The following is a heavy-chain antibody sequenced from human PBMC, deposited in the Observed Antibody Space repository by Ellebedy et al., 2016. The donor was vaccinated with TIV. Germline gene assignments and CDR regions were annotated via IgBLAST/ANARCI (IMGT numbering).Heavy chain of an antibody. V-gene: IGHV3-23*01. Sequence: GESLKISCAAPGFTFSSYAMSWVRQAPGKGLEWVSAISGSGGSTYYADSVKGRFTISRDNSKNTLYLQMNSLRAEDTAVYYCANLLGGYTMVRGWNWFDPWGQGTLVTVSS. D-gene: IGHD3-10*01. CDR3: ANLLGGYTMVRGWNWFDP. CDR1: GFTFSSYA. J-gene: IGHJ5*02. CDR2: ISGSGGST.